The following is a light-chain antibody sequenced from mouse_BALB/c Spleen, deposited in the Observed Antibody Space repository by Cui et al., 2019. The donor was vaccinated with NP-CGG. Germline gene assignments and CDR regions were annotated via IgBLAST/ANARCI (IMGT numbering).Light chain of an antibody. CDR2: GTN. Sequence: HAVVTQESAHHTSPGETVTLTCRSSTGAVTTRNYANWVQEKPDHLFTGLIGGTNNREPGVPARFSGSLIGDKAALTITGAQTEDEAIYFCALWYSNHWVFGGGTKLTVL. CDR3: ALWYSNHWV. V-gene: IGLV1*01. J-gene: IGLJ1*01. CDR1: TGAVTTRNY.